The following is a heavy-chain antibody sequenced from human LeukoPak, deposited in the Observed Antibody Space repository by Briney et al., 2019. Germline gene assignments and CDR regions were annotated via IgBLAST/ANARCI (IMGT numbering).Heavy chain of an antibody. CDR2: ISGSGGST. Sequence: PGGSLRLSCAASGFTFSSYAMSWVRQAPGKGLEWVSAISGSGGSTYYADSVKGRFTISRDNSKNTLYLQMNSLRAEDTAVYYCAKRYGYCSGGSCYSGYWYFDLWGRGTLVTVSS. V-gene: IGHV3-23*01. CDR3: AKRYGYCSGGSCYSGYWYFDL. J-gene: IGHJ2*01. CDR1: GFTFSSYA. D-gene: IGHD2-15*01.